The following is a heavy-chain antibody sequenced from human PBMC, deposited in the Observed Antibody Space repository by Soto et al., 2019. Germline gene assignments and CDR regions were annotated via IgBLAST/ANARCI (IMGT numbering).Heavy chain of an antibody. J-gene: IGHJ4*02. V-gene: IGHV4-38-2*01. CDR2: IYHSGGT. CDR1: GYSISRDYF. CDR3: ARGGYSGYDRYYFDY. D-gene: IGHD5-12*01. Sequence: SETLSLTCDVSGYSISRDYFWGWIRQSPEKGLEWIASIYHSGGTYFNPSVRSRVAMSVDTSKNQVSLKLTSVTAADTAVYYCARGGYSGYDRYYFDYWGQGILVTVSS.